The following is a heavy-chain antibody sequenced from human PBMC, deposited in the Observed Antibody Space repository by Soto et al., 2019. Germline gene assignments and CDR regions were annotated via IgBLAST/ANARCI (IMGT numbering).Heavy chain of an antibody. V-gene: IGHV3-23*01. CDR1: GFTFSSYA. Sequence: GGSLRLSCAASGFTFSSYAMSWVRQAPGKGLEWVSAISGSGGSTYYADSVKGRFTISRDNSKNTLYLQMNSLRAEDTAVYYCAKDNGSGSYYNVDYYYGMDAWGQGTTVTVSS. J-gene: IGHJ6*02. CDR2: ISGSGGST. CDR3: AKDNGSGSYYNVDYYYGMDA. D-gene: IGHD3-10*01.